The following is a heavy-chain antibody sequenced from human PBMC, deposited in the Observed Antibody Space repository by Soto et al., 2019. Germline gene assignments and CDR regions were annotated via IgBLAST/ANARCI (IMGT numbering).Heavy chain of an antibody. Sequence: PGESLKISCKGSGYSFTSYWIGWVRQMPGKGLEWMGIIYPGDSDTRYSPSFQGQVTISADKSISTAYLQWSSLKASDTAMYYCARQTAFPAMVRGVTTINYYYYGMDVWGQGTTVTVSS. J-gene: IGHJ6*02. D-gene: IGHD3-10*01. V-gene: IGHV5-51*01. CDR2: IYPGDSDT. CDR1: GYSFTSYW. CDR3: ARQTAFPAMVRGVTTINYYYYGMDV.